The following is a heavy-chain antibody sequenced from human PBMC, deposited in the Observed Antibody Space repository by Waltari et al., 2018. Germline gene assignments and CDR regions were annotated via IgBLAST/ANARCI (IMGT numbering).Heavy chain of an antibody. CDR2: IYTSGST. CDR3: ARVPISSSWSITGYYFDY. Sequence: QVQLQESGPGLVKPSQTLSLTCPVSGGSITSGSYYWSWIRPPAGEGLEWIGRIYTSGSTNYNPSLKSRVTISVDTSKNQFSLKLSSVTAADTAVYYCARVPISSSWSITGYYFDYWGQGTLVTVSS. J-gene: IGHJ4*02. CDR1: GGSITSGSYY. D-gene: IGHD6-13*01. V-gene: IGHV4-61*02.